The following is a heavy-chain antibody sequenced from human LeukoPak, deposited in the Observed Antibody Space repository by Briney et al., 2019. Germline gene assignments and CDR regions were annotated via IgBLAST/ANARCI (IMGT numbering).Heavy chain of an antibody. J-gene: IGHJ4*02. CDR1: GFTFSSYG. Sequence: GGSLRLSCAASGFTFSSYGMHWVRQAPDKGLEWVAVIWYDGSNKYYADSVKGRFTISRDNSKNTLYLQMNSLRAEDTAVYYCARDSGGLGYCSSTSCSVLDYWGQGTLVTVSS. CDR2: IWYDGSNK. CDR3: ARDSGGLGYCSSTSCSVLDY. V-gene: IGHV3-33*01. D-gene: IGHD2-2*03.